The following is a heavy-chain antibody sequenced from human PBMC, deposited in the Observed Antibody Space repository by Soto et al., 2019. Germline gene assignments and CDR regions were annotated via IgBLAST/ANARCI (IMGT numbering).Heavy chain of an antibody. CDR3: ASPTPYYYYCMEV. V-gene: IGHV3-74*01. Sequence: PGGTLTLSCAASGFTFSSYWMHCVRQAPAKELVWVSRINSDTRSTSYTASLKSRFTISRDTAKNKLDLQLNSLRAADTAVYYCASPTPYYYYCMEVWGQGTTVTVSS. J-gene: IGHJ6*02. CDR1: GFTFSSYW. CDR2: INSDTRST.